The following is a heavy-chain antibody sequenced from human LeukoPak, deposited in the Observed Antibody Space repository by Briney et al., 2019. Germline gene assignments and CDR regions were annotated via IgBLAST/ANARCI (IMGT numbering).Heavy chain of an antibody. Sequence: GASVKASCKASGYTFTSYYMHWVRQAPGQGLEWMGIINPSGGSTSYAQKFQGRVTMTRDMSTSTVYMELSSLRSDDTAVYYCASTQWLVPMWYWGQGTLVTVSS. J-gene: IGHJ4*02. V-gene: IGHV1-46*01. D-gene: IGHD6-19*01. CDR1: GYTFTSYY. CDR3: ASTQWLVPMWY. CDR2: INPSGGST.